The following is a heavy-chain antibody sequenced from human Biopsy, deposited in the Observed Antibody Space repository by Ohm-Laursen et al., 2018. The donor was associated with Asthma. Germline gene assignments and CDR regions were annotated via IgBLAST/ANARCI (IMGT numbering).Heavy chain of an antibody. CDR3: VRGEEVAGTYFKD. CDR2: INYRGDT. J-gene: IGHJ1*01. V-gene: IGHV4-34*01. D-gene: IGHD6-19*01. CDR1: GGSFTHYF. Sequence: GTLSLTCAISGGSFTHYFWMWIRQPPGKGLEWIGEINYRGDTNYNPSLEGRVSISVDTSTYHFSLRLNSVTAADTAVYYCVRGEEVAGTYFKDWDQGTLVTVSS.